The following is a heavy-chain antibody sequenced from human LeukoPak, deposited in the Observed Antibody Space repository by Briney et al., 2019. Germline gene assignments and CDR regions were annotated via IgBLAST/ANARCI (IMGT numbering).Heavy chain of an antibody. CDR1: GFTFSSYG. CDR2: ISYDGSNK. CDR3: AKSTTVTQRGYFDY. Sequence: GGSLRLSCAASGFTFSSYGMHWVRQAPAKGLEWVAIISYDGSNKYYADSVKGRFTISRDNSKNTLYLQMNSLRAEDTAVYYCAKSTTVTQRGYFDYWGQGTLVTVSS. V-gene: IGHV3-30*18. D-gene: IGHD4-17*01. J-gene: IGHJ4*02.